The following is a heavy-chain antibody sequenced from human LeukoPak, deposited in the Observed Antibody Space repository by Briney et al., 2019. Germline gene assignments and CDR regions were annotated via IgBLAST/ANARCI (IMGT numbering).Heavy chain of an antibody. CDR2: INHNGSN. D-gene: IGHD3-22*01. CDR1: GVSFSGYY. V-gene: IGHV4-34*01. Sequence: PSETLSLTCAVYGVSFSGYYWSWIRQPPGKGLEWIGEINHNGSNNYNPSLQNRVTISVDTSKNQFPLKLNSVTAADTAVYYCAPLRQYYYDSSGYYETFEYWGEGTLVTVSS. CDR3: APLRQYYYDSSGYYETFEY. J-gene: IGHJ4*02.